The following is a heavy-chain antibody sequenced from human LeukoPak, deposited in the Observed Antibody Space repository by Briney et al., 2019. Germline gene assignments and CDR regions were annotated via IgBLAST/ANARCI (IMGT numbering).Heavy chain of an antibody. J-gene: IGHJ4*02. CDR2: VYDRGDT. Sequence: PSETLSLTCAVSGGSIASRYYSWNWIRQAPGKGLEWIGYVYDRGDTYYNPSLKGRVSISIDTSKNQFSLKLSSVTAADTAVYYCARGVVAAPQTFDYWGQGTLVTVSS. CDR3: ARGVVAAPQTFDY. D-gene: IGHD2-15*01. V-gene: IGHV4-30-4*07. CDR1: GGSIASRYYS.